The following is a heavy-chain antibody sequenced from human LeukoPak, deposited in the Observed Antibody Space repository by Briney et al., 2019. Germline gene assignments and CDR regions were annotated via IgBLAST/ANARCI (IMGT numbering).Heavy chain of an antibody. V-gene: IGHV4-59*01. CDR1: GGSISSYY. J-gene: IGHJ4*02. CDR3: ARLDDSSGYLH. CDR2: IYYSGST. Sequence: PSETLSLTCTVSGGSISSYYWSWIRQPPGKGLEWIGYIYYSGSTSYNPSLKSRVTISVDTSKNQFSLKLSSVTAADTAVYYCARLDDSSGYLHWGQGTLVTVSS. D-gene: IGHD3-22*01.